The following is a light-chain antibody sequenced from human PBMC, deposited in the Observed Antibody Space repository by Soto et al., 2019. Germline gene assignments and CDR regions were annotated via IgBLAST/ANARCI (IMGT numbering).Light chain of an antibody. V-gene: IGKV3-15*01. CDR2: GAS. CDR1: QSVSSN. J-gene: IGKJ1*01. Sequence: EIVMTQSPATVSVSPGERATLSCRASQSVSSNLAWYQQKPGQAPRLLIYGASTRATGIPARFSGSGSGTEITLTISSLQSEDFAVYYCQQYNDWPLTFGQGTKVEIK. CDR3: QQYNDWPLT.